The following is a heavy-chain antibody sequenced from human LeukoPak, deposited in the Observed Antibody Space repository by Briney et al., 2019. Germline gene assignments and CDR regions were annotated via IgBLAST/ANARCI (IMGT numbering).Heavy chain of an antibody. CDR2: IYYSGST. J-gene: IGHJ4*02. CDR1: GGSISSSSYY. CDR3: ARAYCSSTSCLSY. V-gene: IGHV4-39*07. D-gene: IGHD2-2*01. Sequence: PSETLSLTCTVSGGSISSSSYYWGWIRQPPGKGLEWIGSIYYSGSTYYNPSLKSRVTISVDTSKNQFSLKLSSVTAADTAVYYCARAYCSSTSCLSYWGQGTLVTVSS.